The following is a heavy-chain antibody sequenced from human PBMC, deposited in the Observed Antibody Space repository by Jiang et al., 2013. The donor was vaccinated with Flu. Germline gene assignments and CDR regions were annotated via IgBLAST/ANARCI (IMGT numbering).Heavy chain of an antibody. J-gene: IGHJ6*03. Sequence: SGAEVKKPGASVKVSCEASGVIFNSYAISWVRLAPGQGLEWMGGITALFGTTNYAQNFQGRVTITADESTRTVYMELSSLRSEDTAVYYCAKSPTYYYSYMDVWGKGTTVTVSS. CDR2: ITALFGTT. CDR1: GVIFNSYA. CDR3: AKSPTYYYSYMDV. V-gene: IGHV1-69*01.